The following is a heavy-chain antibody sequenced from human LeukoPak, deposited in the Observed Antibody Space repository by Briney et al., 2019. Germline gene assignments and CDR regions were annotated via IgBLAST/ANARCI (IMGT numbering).Heavy chain of an antibody. CDR3: AKDRRSYYGSGNDY. Sequence: GGSLRLSCAASGLSFSSYGMHWVRQAPGKGLEWVAFIQYDGSNKFYADSVKGRFTISRDNSKNTLYLQMNSLRAEDTAVYYCAKDRRSYYGSGNDYWGQGTLVTVSS. D-gene: IGHD3-10*01. CDR1: GLSFSSYG. CDR2: IQYDGSNK. J-gene: IGHJ4*02. V-gene: IGHV3-30*02.